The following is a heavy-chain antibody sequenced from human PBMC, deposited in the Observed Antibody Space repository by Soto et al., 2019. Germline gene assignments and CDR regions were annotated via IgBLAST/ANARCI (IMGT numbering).Heavy chain of an antibody. J-gene: IGHJ4*01. D-gene: IGHD2-21*02. CDR2: VYPSTSQA. Sequence: GESLKISCKGSGYKFSTYWIAWVRQMPGKGLEFMGVVYPSTSQATYSPSFQGHVTISADKSINTAYLEWGGLEASDTALYYCARLSTVLTVRGPCDLGGKGTLVTVPQ. V-gene: IGHV5-51*01. CDR1: GYKFSTYW. CDR3: ARLSTVLTVRGPCDL.